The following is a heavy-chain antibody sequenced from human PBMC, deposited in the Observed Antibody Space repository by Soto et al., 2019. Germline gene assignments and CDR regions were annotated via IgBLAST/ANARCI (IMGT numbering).Heavy chain of an antibody. J-gene: IGHJ4*02. CDR3: GRGRSGQIVIFY. Sequence: GXSVKGACKTAGYPLSGHYIHWVRQAPQQGPEWMGEIGPESGATRYAEKFRGRVTMTMDTSITTVYMELRNLSPDDTAVYYCGRGRSGQIVIFYWGQGTPVTVSS. CDR2: IGPESGAT. CDR1: GYPLSGHY. V-gene: IGHV1-2*02. D-gene: IGHD1-26*01.